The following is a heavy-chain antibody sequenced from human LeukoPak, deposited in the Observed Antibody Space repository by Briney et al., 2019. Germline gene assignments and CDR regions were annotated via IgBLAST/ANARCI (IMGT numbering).Heavy chain of an antibody. CDR2: MNPNSGNT. CDR1: GYTFTSYD. V-gene: IGHV1-8*01. J-gene: IGHJ4*02. D-gene: IGHD5-24*01. Sequence: ASVKVSCKASGYTFTSYDIHWVRQPTGQGLEWMGWMNPNSGNTGYAQKFQGRVTMTRNTSISTAYMELSRLRSEDTAVYYCARVYLRRDGYTGGYWGQGTLVTVSS. CDR3: ARVYLRRDGYTGGY.